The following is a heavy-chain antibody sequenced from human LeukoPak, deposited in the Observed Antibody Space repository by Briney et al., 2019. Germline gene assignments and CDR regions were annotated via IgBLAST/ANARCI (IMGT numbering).Heavy chain of an antibody. CDR2: ISPDGSDE. V-gene: IGHV3-30*04. Sequence: GGSLRLSCAASGFTFSTYAMHWVRQAPGKGLGWVGVISPDGSDEWYAESAKGRFTISRDNSKNTLYLQIDSLRPEDTAIYYCERSISVGAFDIWGQGTMVTVSS. D-gene: IGHD6-25*01. CDR3: ERSISVGAFDI. J-gene: IGHJ3*02. CDR1: GFTFSTYA.